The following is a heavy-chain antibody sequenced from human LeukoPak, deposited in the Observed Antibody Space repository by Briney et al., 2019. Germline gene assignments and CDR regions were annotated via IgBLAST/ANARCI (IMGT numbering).Heavy chain of an antibody. CDR2: IYHSGST. Sequence: SETLSLTCAVSGYSISSAYNWDWIRQPPGKGLERIGSIYHSGSTYYNPSLKSRVTISVDTSKNQFSLKLYFVTAADTAVYYCARRPYCSGGSCYSAYYFDYWGQGTLVTVSS. D-gene: IGHD2-15*01. V-gene: IGHV4-38-2*01. CDR3: ARRPYCSGGSCYSAYYFDY. J-gene: IGHJ4*02. CDR1: GYSISSAYN.